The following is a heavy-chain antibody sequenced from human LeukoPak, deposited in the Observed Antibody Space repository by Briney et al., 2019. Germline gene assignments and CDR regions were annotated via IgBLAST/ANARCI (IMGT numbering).Heavy chain of an antibody. D-gene: IGHD6-13*01. Sequence: PGGSLRLSCAASGFTFSSYWMSWVRQAPGKGLEWVANIKQDGSEKYYVDSVKGRFTISRDKAKSSLYLQMNSLRAEDTAVYYCARDWYSSSWSRGRWFDPWGQGTLVTVSS. CDR1: GFTFSSYW. J-gene: IGHJ5*02. CDR3: ARDWYSSSWSRGRWFDP. CDR2: IKQDGSEK. V-gene: IGHV3-7*01.